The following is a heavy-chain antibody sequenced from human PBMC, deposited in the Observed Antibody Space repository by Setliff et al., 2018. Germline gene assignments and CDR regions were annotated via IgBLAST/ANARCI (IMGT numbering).Heavy chain of an antibody. V-gene: IGHV3-23*01. Sequence: GGSLRLSCAASGFTFNTYTMGWIRQAPGMGLEWVSTAPISGATFYTDSVKGRFTISRDSSKNTVYLQLNSLRREDTAIYFCTRGARDFDTCGRGTRVTVSS. CDR2: APISGAT. CDR1: GFTFNTYT. J-gene: IGHJ4*02. D-gene: IGHD3-10*01. CDR3: TRGARDFDT.